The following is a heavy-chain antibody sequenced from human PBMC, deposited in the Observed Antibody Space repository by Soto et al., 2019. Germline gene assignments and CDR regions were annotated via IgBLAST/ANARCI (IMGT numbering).Heavy chain of an antibody. Sequence: ASVPVSCKASGYTFTSYGIIWVRQAPGQGLEWMGWISAYNGNTNYAQKLQGRVTMTTDTSTSTAYMELRSLRSDDTAVYYCARNLPTHCTNGVCYLGLFDYWGQGTLVTVSS. CDR1: GYTFTSYG. V-gene: IGHV1-18*01. CDR2: ISAYNGNT. J-gene: IGHJ4*02. D-gene: IGHD2-8*01. CDR3: ARNLPTHCTNGVCYLGLFDY.